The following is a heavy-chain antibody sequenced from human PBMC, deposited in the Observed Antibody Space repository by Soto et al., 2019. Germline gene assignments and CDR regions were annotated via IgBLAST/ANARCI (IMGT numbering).Heavy chain of an antibody. Sequence: PSETLSLTCAVYGGSFSGYYWSWIRQPPGKGLEWIGEINHSGSTNYNPSLKRRVTISVDTSKNQFSLKLSSVTAADTAVYYCARYYDILTGYYYNWFDPWGQGTLVTVSS. CDR1: GGSFSGYY. V-gene: IGHV4-34*01. CDR3: ARYYDILTGYYYNWFDP. J-gene: IGHJ5*02. D-gene: IGHD3-9*01. CDR2: INHSGST.